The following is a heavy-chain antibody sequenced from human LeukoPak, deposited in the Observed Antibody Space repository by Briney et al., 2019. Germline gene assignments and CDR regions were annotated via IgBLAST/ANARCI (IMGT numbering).Heavy chain of an antibody. CDR2: IPYDENNK. V-gene: IGHV3-30-3*01. Sequence: GGSLRLSCAASGFTVSSNYMSWVRQAPGKGLEWVAVIPYDENNKYYADSVKGRFTISRDNSKNTLYLQMNRLRAEDTAVYYCARELPYWGRGTLVTVSS. CDR3: ARELPY. J-gene: IGHJ4*02. CDR1: GFTVSSNY. D-gene: IGHD5-18*01.